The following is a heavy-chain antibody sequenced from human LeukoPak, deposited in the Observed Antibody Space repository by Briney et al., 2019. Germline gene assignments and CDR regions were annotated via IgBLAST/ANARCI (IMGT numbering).Heavy chain of an antibody. D-gene: IGHD1-26*01. V-gene: IGHV3-53*01. CDR1: GFTVSSNY. Sequence: GGSLRPSCAASGFTVSSNYMSWVRQAPGKGLEWVSVIYSGGSSYYADPVKGRFTLSRDNSKNTLYLQMNSLRAEDTAVYYCARGGRSSGGYLYNFDYWGQGTLVTVSS. CDR3: ARGGRSSGGYLYNFDY. J-gene: IGHJ4*02. CDR2: IYSGGSS.